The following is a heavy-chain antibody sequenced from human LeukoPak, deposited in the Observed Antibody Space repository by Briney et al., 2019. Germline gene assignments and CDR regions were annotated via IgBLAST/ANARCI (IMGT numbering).Heavy chain of an antibody. D-gene: IGHD3-22*01. CDR2: IYSGGST. CDR3: ARGARYYYDSSGYFV. V-gene: IGHV3-66*02. J-gene: IGHJ4*02. Sequence: AGGSLRLSCAASGFTVSSNYMSWVRQAPGKGLEWVSVIYSGGSTYYADSVKGRFTISRDNSKNTLYLQMNSLRAEDTAVYYCARGARYYYDSSGYFVWGQGTLVTVSS. CDR1: GFTVSSNY.